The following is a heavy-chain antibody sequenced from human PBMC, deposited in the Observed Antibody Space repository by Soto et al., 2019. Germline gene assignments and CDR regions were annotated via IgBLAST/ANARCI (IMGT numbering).Heavy chain of an antibody. J-gene: IGHJ4*02. Sequence: GGSLRLSCAASGFAFSSYAMSWVRRAPGKGLEWVSAISGSGGSTYYADSVKGRFTISRDNSKNTLYLQMNSLRAEDTVVYYCAKEIAVAGTPFFDYWGQGTLVTVSS. V-gene: IGHV3-23*01. CDR3: AKEIAVAGTPFFDY. CDR1: GFAFSSYA. D-gene: IGHD6-19*01. CDR2: ISGSGGST.